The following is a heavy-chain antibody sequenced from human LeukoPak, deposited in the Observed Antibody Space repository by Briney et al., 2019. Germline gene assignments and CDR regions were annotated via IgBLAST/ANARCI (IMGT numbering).Heavy chain of an antibody. V-gene: IGHV4-61*05. CDR2: IYYSGST. CDR1: GGSITSISYY. J-gene: IGHJ4*02. D-gene: IGHD3-16*02. CDR3: ARSTLAEGVMITFGGVIGPFDY. Sequence: SETLSLTCTVSGGSITSISYYWSWIRQPPGKGLEWIGYIYYSGSTNYNPSLKSRVTISVDTSKNQFSLKLSSVTAADTAVYYCARSTLAEGVMITFGGVIGPFDYWGQGTLVTVSS.